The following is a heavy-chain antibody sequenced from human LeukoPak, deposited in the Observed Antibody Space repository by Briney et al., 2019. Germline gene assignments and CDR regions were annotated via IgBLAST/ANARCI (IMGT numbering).Heavy chain of an antibody. Sequence: SETLSLTCTVSGVSISSSNSYWGWIRQPPGKGLEWIGSIYYSGSTYYNPSLKSRVTISVDTSKNQFSLKLSSVTAADTAVYYCARLRLGYYGSGIVGSDYWGQGTLVTVSS. J-gene: IGHJ4*02. CDR1: GVSISSSNSY. V-gene: IGHV4-39*07. CDR2: IYYSGST. CDR3: ARLRLGYYGSGIVGSDY. D-gene: IGHD3-10*01.